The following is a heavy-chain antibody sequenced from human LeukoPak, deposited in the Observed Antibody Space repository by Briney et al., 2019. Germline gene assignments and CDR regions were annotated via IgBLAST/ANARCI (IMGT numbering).Heavy chain of an antibody. CDR2: INTYNGNT. J-gene: IGHJ4*02. CDR3: ARDLVDGVGAPGVY. CDR1: GYTFTNYG. V-gene: IGHV1-18*01. Sequence: VASVKVSCKASGYTFTNYGITWMRQAPGQGLEWMGWINTYNGNTNYAQKLQGRVTITTDTSTSTAYMELRSLRSDDTAVFYCARDLVDGVGAPGVYWGQGALVTVSS. D-gene: IGHD1-26*01.